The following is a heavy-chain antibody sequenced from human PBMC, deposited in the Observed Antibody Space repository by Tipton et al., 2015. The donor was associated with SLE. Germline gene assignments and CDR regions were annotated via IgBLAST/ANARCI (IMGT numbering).Heavy chain of an antibody. CDR1: GFTFSSYE. J-gene: IGHJ2*01. Sequence: SLRLSCAASGFTFSSYEMNWVRQAPGKGLEWVSYISSSGSTIYYADSVKGRFTISRDNTKNSLYLQMNSLRAEDTAVYYCARVSIAAAGTLYFDLWGHGTLVTVSS. CDR3: ARVSIAAAGTLYFDL. D-gene: IGHD6-13*01. CDR2: ISSSGSTI. V-gene: IGHV3-48*03.